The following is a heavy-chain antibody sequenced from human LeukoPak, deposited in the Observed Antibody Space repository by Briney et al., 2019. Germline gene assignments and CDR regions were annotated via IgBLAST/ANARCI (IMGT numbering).Heavy chain of an antibody. CDR1: GGSISSYY. D-gene: IGHD3-10*01. CDR3: ARARIRGVPDNLFDY. V-gene: IGHV4-59*12. J-gene: IGHJ4*02. CDR2: IYYSGST. Sequence: SETLSLTCTVSGGSISSYYWSWIRQPPGKGLEWIGYIYYSGSTYYNPSLKSRVTISVDTSKNQFSLKLSSVTAADTAVYYCARARIRGVPDNLFDYWGQGTLVTVSS.